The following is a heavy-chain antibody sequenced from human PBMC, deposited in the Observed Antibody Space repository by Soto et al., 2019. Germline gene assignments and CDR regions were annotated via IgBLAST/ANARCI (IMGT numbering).Heavy chain of an antibody. J-gene: IGHJ6*02. Sequence: HPGGSLRLSCAASGFTFSSYEMNWVRQAPGKGLEWVSYISSSGSTIYYADSVKGRFTISRDNAKNSLYLQMNSLRAEDTAVYYCARDRLPGYYGMDVWGQGTTVTVSS. CDR2: ISSSGSTI. D-gene: IGHD6-25*01. V-gene: IGHV3-48*03. CDR3: ARDRLPGYYGMDV. CDR1: GFTFSSYE.